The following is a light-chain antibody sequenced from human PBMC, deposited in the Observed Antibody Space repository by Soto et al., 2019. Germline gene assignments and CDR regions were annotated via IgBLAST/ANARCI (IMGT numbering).Light chain of an antibody. CDR2: EVS. Sequence: QSALTQPPSASGSPGQSVTISCTGTSSDVGGYNYVSWYQQHPGKATKLMIYEVSKRPSGVPDRFSGSKSGNTASLTVSGLQTEDEADYYCSSYAGNNNLIFGTGTKVTVL. J-gene: IGLJ1*01. CDR1: SSDVGGYNY. CDR3: SSYAGNNNLI. V-gene: IGLV2-8*01.